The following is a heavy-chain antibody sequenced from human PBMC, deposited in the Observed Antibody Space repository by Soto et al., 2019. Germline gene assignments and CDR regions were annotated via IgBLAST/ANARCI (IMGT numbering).Heavy chain of an antibody. Sequence: GESLKISCKGSGYSFTTYWIGWVRQMPGKGLEWMGIIYPGDSDTRYSPSFQGQVTISADKSISTAYLQWSSLEASDTAMYYCARVGSSVGLGSYYYYGMDVWGQGTPVTVSS. CDR1: GYSFTTYW. V-gene: IGHV5-51*01. CDR2: IYPGDSDT. J-gene: IGHJ6*02. D-gene: IGHD6-6*01. CDR3: ARVGSSVGLGSYYYYGMDV.